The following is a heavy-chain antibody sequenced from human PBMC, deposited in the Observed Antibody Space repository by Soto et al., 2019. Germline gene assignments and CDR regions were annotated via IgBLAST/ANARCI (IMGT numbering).Heavy chain of an antibody. V-gene: IGHV6-1*01. CDR2: TYYRSKWYN. D-gene: IGHD6-13*01. CDR3: AREGVSSQGGEHSSSWRIDY. CDR1: GDSVSSNSAA. Sequence: SQTLSLTCAISGDSVSSNSAAWNWIRQSPSRGLEWLGRTYYRSKWYNDYAVSVKSRITINPDTSKNQFSLQLNSVTPEDTAVYYCAREGVSSQGGEHSSSWRIDYWGQGTLVTVSS. J-gene: IGHJ4*02.